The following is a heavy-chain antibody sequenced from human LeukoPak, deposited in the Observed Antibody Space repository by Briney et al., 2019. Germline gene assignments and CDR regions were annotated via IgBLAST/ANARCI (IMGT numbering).Heavy chain of an antibody. CDR2: INSDGSST. Sequence: GGTLRLSCAVSGFTLSSYWVHWVRQAPGNGLVWFSPINSDGSSTSYSDSVKGRFTISRGNTKNTLSLQMNSLRAEDTAVYYCARVGGSNAFDIWGQGTMVIVSS. CDR3: ARVGGSNAFDI. J-gene: IGHJ3*02. CDR1: GFTLSSYW. D-gene: IGHD1-26*01. V-gene: IGHV3-74*01.